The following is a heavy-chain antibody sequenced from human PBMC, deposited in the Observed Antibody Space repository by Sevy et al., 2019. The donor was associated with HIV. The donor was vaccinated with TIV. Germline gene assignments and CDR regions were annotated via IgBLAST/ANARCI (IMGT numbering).Heavy chain of an antibody. D-gene: IGHD3-3*01. J-gene: IGHJ5*02. CDR1: GFTFSDYY. Sequence: GGSLRLSCAASGFTFSDYYMSWVRQAPGKGLEWVSYISSSVSTIYYADSLKGRFTVSRDNAKNSLYLQMNSLRAEDTAVYYCARDPTYYDFWSGYYTGWFDPWGQGTLVTVSS. V-gene: IGHV3-11*01. CDR2: ISSSVSTI. CDR3: ARDPTYYDFWSGYYTGWFDP.